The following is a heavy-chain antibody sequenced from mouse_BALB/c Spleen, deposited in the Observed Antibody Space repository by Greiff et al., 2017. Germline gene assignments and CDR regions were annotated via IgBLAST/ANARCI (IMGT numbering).Heavy chain of an antibody. D-gene: IGHD2-1*01. CDR3: ARGYYGNYLYAMDY. V-gene: IGHV1-9*01. CDR1: GYTFSSYW. Sequence: QVQLKESGAELMKPGASVKISCKATGYTFSSYWIEWVKQRPGHGLEWIGEILPGSGSTNYNEKFKGKATFTADTSSNTAYMQLSSLTSEDSAVYYCARGYYGNYLYAMDYWGQGTSVTVSS. CDR2: ILPGSGST. J-gene: IGHJ4*01.